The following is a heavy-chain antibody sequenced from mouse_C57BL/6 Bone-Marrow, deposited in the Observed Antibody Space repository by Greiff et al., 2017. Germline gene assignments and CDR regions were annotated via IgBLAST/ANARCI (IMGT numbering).Heavy chain of an antibody. D-gene: IGHD1-1*01. CDR1: GFTFNTYA. V-gene: IGHV10-3*01. Sequence: EVQRVESGGGLVQPKGSLKLSCAASGFTFNTYAMHWVRQAPGKGLEWVARIRSKSSNYATYYADSVKYRFTISRDDSQSMLYLQMNNLKTEDTAMYYCVRQTTVVATDFYAMDYWGQGTSVTVSS. J-gene: IGHJ4*01. CDR3: VRQTTVVATDFYAMDY. CDR2: IRSKSSNYAT.